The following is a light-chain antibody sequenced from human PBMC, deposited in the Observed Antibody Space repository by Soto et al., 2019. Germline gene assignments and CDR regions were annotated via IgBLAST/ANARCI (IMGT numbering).Light chain of an antibody. V-gene: IGLV2-14*01. Sequence: QSALTQPASVSGSPGXSXTXXXXGXXXXVGGFNYVSFYQQHPGKAPKLMIYDVSNRPSGVSNRFSGSKSGNTASLTISGLQAEDEADYYCSSYTSSSSLGFGGGTKRTGL. CDR3: SSYTSSSSLG. J-gene: IGLJ2*01. CDR1: XXXVGGFNY. CDR2: DVS.